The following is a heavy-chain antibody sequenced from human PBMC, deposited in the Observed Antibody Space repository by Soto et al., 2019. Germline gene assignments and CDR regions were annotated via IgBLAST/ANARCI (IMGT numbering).Heavy chain of an antibody. J-gene: IGHJ5*02. CDR3: ASYEGGYRNWFDP. D-gene: IGHD3-16*01. CDR1: GGSISSGDYY. Sequence: PSETLSLTCTVSGGSISSGDYYWSWIRQPPGKGLEWIGYIYYSGSTYYNPSLKSRVTISVDTSKNQFSLKLSSVTAADTAVYYCASYEGGYRNWFDPWGQGTLVTVSS. V-gene: IGHV4-30-4*01. CDR2: IYYSGST.